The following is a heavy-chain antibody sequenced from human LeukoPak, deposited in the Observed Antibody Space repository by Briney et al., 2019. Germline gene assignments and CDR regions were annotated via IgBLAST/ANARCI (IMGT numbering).Heavy chain of an antibody. CDR2: IRYDGSNK. CDR3: ARSSSWYVH. D-gene: IGHD6-13*01. V-gene: IGHV3-30*02. J-gene: IGHJ5*02. CDR1: GFTFSSYG. Sequence: GGSLGLSCAASGFTFSSYGMHWVRQAPGKGLEGVAFIRYDGSNKYYAGSVKGRFNIFRDNSKNSLYLQMNSLRAEDTAVYYCARSSSWYVHWGQGTLVTVAS.